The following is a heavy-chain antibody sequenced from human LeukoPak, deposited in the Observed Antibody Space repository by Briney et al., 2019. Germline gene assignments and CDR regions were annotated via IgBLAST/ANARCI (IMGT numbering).Heavy chain of an antibody. CDR2: IIPIFGTA. J-gene: IGHJ4*02. Sequence: GASVKVSCKASGYTFTSYGISWVRQAPGQGLEWMGGIIPIFGTANYAQKFQGRVTITADESTSTAYMELSSLRSEDTAVYYCARAWFVGSGGSPALYWGQGTLVTVSS. D-gene: IGHD2-15*01. V-gene: IGHV1-69*13. CDR1: GYTFTSYG. CDR3: ARAWFVGSGGSPALY.